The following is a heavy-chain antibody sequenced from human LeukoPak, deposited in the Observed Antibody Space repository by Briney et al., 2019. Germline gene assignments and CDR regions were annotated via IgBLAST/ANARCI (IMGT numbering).Heavy chain of an antibody. CDR2: IYYTGST. J-gene: IGHJ3*02. CDR1: GGSISSTGYC. D-gene: IGHD3-22*01. Sequence: KTSETLSLTCTVSGGSISSTGYCWSWIRQPPGKGLEWIGYIYYTGSTNYNPSLKSRVTISVDTSKNQFSLKLSSVTAADTAVYYCARVTIRSGSPLHAFDIWGQGTMVTVSS. CDR3: ARVTIRSGSPLHAFDI. V-gene: IGHV4-61*08.